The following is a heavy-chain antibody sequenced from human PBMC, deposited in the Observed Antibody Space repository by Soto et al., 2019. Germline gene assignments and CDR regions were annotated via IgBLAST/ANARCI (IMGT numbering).Heavy chain of an antibody. CDR2: ISGSGGST. CDR1: GFTFSSYA. D-gene: IGHD4-17*01. V-gene: IGHV3-23*01. CDR3: AKMARADYGDYLGEYFQH. Sequence: GGSLRLSCAASGFTFSSYAMSWVRQAPGKGLEWVSAISGSGGSTYYADSVKGRFTISRDNSKNTLYLQMNSLRAEDTAVYYCAKMARADYGDYLGEYFQHWGQGTLVTVSS. J-gene: IGHJ1*01.